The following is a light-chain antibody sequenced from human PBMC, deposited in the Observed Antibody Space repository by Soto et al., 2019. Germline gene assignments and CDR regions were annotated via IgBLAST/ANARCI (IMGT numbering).Light chain of an antibody. J-gene: IGKJ1*01. Sequence: GDSFTITCRASQSISSYLNWYQQKPGKAPNLLIYATSTLQSGVPSRFSGSGSGTDFTLTISSLQPEDFATYYCQQSYSIVWTFGQGTKVDIK. CDR3: QQSYSIVWT. V-gene: IGKV1-39*01. CDR2: ATS. CDR1: QSISSY.